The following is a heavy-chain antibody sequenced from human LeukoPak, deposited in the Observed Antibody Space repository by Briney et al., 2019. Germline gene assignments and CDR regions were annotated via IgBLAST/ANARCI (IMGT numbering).Heavy chain of an antibody. CDR1: GFTFSSHW. D-gene: IGHD3-22*01. V-gene: IGHV3-7*05. Sequence: GGPLRLSCAASGFTFSSHWMNWVRQAPGKGLEWVANIHEDGSDKYYVDSVKGRFTISRDNSKNTLYLQMNSLRAEDTAVYYCAKVGLLGGGYNWFDPWGQGTLVTVSS. CDR2: IHEDGSDK. CDR3: AKVGLLGGGYNWFDP. J-gene: IGHJ5*02.